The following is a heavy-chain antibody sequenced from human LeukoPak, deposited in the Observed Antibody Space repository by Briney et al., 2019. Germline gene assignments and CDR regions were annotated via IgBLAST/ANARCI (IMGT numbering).Heavy chain of an antibody. CDR1: GGSFSGYY. CDR2: LNHSGST. CDR3: ARGTPKIHCSGGSCYSEGDAFDI. J-gene: IGHJ3*02. Sequence: SETLSLTCAVYGGSFSGYYWSWIRQPPGKGLEWIGELNHSGSTNYNPSLKSRVTISVDTSKNQFSLKLSSVTAADTAVYYCARGTPKIHCSGGSCYSEGDAFDIWGQGTMVTVSS. D-gene: IGHD2-15*01. V-gene: IGHV4-34*01.